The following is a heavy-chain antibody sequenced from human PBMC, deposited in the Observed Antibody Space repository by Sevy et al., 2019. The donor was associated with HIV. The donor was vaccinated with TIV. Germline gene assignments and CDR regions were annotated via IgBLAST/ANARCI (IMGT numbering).Heavy chain of an antibody. Sequence: GGSLRLSCAASGFTFSSYWMSLVRQAPGKRLEWVANIKQDGSEKYYVDYVKGRFTISRDNAKNSLYLQMNSLRAEDTAVYYCARSLYYDFWSGYYVHYWGQGTLVTVSS. CDR3: ARSLYYDFWSGYYVHY. CDR2: IKQDGSEK. CDR1: GFTFSSYW. V-gene: IGHV3-7*01. J-gene: IGHJ4*02. D-gene: IGHD3-3*01.